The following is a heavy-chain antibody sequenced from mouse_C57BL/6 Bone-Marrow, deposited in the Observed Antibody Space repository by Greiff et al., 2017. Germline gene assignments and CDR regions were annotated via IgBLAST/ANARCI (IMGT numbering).Heavy chain of an antibody. V-gene: IGHV5-9*03. Sequence: EVMLVESGGGLVKPGGSLKLSCAASGFTFSSYTMSWVRQTPGKRLEWVATISRGGGNTYYPDSVKGRFTIPRDNAKNTLYRQMSRLRSEDTALYYCARYPLIYGGYYGGWFAYWGQGTLVTVSA. CDR2: ISRGGGNT. J-gene: IGHJ3*01. D-gene: IGHD2-3*01. CDR3: ARYPLIYGGYYGGWFAY. CDR1: GFTFSSYT.